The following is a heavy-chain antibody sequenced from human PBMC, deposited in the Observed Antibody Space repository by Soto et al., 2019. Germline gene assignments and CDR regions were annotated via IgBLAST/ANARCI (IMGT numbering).Heavy chain of an antibody. D-gene: IGHD2-21*02. CDR3: ARSIVVVTALDY. J-gene: IGHJ4*02. V-gene: IGHV1-3*05. CDR1: GYTFTSYA. Sequence: QVQLVQSGAEEKKPGASVKVSCKASGYTFTSYAMHWVRQAPGQRLEWMGWINAGNGNTKYSQKFQGRVTITRDTAAGTASMEPSSLRSEATAVYYCARSIVVVTALDYWGQGTLVTVSS. CDR2: INAGNGNT.